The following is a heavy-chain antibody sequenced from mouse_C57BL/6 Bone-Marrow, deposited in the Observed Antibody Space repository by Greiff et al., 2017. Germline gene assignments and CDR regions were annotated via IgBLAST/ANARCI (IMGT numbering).Heavy chain of an antibody. CDR3: ARQGYYAMDY. V-gene: IGHV5-6*01. CDR2: ISSGGSYT. J-gene: IGHJ4*01. Sequence: EVNLVESGGDLVKPGGSLKLSCAASGFTFSSYGMSWVRQTPDKRLEWVATISSGGSYTYYPDSVKGRFTISRDNAKNTLYLQMSSLKSEDTAMYYCARQGYYAMDYWGQGTSVTVSS. CDR1: GFTFSSYG.